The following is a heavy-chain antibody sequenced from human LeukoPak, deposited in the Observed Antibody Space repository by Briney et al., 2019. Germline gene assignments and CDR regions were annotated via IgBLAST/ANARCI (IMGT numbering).Heavy chain of an antibody. V-gene: IGHV3-7*01. Sequence: GGSLRLSCAASGFTFSSYWMSWVRQAPGKGLKWVANIKEDGSEKYYVDSVEGRFTISRDNAKNSLFLEMNSLRAEDTALYYCAREEPVAILSHWGQGTLVTVSS. CDR1: GFTFSSYW. D-gene: IGHD2-2*01. CDR3: AREEPVAILSH. J-gene: IGHJ4*02. CDR2: IKEDGSEK.